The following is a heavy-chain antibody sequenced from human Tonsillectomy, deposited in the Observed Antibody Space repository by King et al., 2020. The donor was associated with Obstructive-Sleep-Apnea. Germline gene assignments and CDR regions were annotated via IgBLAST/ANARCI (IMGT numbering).Heavy chain of an antibody. CDR3: ARGYCTAGTCYSGDY. V-gene: IGHV3-72*01. CDR1: GFTLSDHY. Sequence: VQLVESGGALAQPGGSRRLSGAASGFTLSDHYMDWVRQTPLKGLEWVARIRKKDTSYTTEYAASVRGRFTISRDDSRNSLFLQMDSLKAEDTAVYYCARGYCTAGTCYSGDYWGQGTLVTVSS. CDR2: IRKKDTSYTT. J-gene: IGHJ4*02. D-gene: IGHD2-15*01.